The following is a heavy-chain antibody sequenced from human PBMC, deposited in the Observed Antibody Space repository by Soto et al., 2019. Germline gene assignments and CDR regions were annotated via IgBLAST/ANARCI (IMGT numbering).Heavy chain of an antibody. J-gene: IGHJ3*02. CDR1: RVTFSSYA. Sequence: GCCLRICCAASRVTFSSYAMSLVRKAKGKGLEWVSAISGSGGSTYYADSVKGRFTISRDNSKNTLYLQMNSLRAEGTAVYYCAKVRTEDGWYPHAFDIWGQGTMVTVSS. CDR3: AKVRTEDGWYPHAFDI. CDR2: ISGSGGST. D-gene: IGHD6-19*01. V-gene: IGHV3-23*01.